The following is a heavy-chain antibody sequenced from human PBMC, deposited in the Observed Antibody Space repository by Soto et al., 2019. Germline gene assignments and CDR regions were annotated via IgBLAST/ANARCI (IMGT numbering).Heavy chain of an antibody. V-gene: IGHV1-69*13. CDR3: ARRWAYYYGMDV. D-gene: IGHD1-26*01. Sequence: SVKVSCKASGGTFSSYAISWVRQAPGQGLEWMGGIIPIFGTANYAQKFQGRVTITADESTSTAYMELSSLRSEDTAVYYCARRWAYYYGMDVWGQGTTVTIS. J-gene: IGHJ6*02. CDR2: IIPIFGTA. CDR1: GGTFSSYA.